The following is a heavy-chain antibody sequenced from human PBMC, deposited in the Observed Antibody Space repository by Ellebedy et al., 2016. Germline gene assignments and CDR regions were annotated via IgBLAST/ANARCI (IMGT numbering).Heavy chain of an antibody. Sequence: SETLSLXXSVSDESIRAYYWSWVRQPAGKGLEWIGRIFISGASFYNPSLQSRVAMSIDPSKNHFSLKLRSVTAADTALYFCVRGAASGSSAYQWGQGTLVTVSS. CDR2: IFISGAS. CDR1: DESIRAYY. CDR3: VRGAASGSSAYQ. D-gene: IGHD3-22*01. J-gene: IGHJ4*02. V-gene: IGHV4-4*07.